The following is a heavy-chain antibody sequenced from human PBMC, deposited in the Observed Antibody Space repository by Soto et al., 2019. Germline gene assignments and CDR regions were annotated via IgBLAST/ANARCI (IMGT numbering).Heavy chain of an antibody. V-gene: IGHV3-23*01. CDR1: GFTFSSYA. D-gene: IGHD3-3*01. Sequence: GGSLRLSCAASGFTFSSYAMSWVRQVPGKGLEWVSAISGSGGSTYYADSVKGRFTISRDNSKNTLYLQMNSLRAEDTAVYYCAKXELLYYDFWSGSGWFDPWGQGTLVTVSS. CDR3: AKXELLYYDFWSGSGWFDP. J-gene: IGHJ5*02. CDR2: ISGSGGST.